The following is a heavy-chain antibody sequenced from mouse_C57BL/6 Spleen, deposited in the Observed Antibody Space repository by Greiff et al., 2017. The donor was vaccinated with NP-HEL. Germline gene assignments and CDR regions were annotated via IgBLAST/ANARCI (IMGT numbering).Heavy chain of an antibody. Sequence: QVQLQQPGAELVRPGSSVKLSCKASGYTFTGYWMHWVKQRPIQGLEWIGNIDPSDSETHYNQKFKDKATLTVDKSSSTAYMQLSSLTSEDSAVYYCARVLSYAMDYWGQGTSVTVSS. CDR3: ARVLSYAMDY. V-gene: IGHV1-52*01. J-gene: IGHJ4*01. CDR2: IDPSDSET. CDR1: GYTFTGYW.